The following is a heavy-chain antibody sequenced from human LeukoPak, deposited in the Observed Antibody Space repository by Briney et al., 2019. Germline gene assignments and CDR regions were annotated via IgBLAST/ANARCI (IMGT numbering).Heavy chain of an antibody. CDR2: SDGGGSST. J-gene: IGHJ4*01. CDR1: GFTFSNYW. D-gene: IGHD6-19*01. Sequence: PGGSLRLSCAASGFTFSNYWTHWVRQVPGKGLVWVSRSDGGGSSTSYADSVKGRFSISRDNAKSILYLQMNSLRAEDTAVYYCATTRPYGTTWAGAFEDWGQGTPVTVSS. CDR3: ATTRPYGTTWAGAFED. V-gene: IGHV3-74*01.